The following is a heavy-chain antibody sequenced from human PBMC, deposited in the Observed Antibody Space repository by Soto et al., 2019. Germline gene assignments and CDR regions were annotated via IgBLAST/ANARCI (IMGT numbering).Heavy chain of an antibody. J-gene: IGHJ4*02. D-gene: IGHD6-19*01. CDR1: GGSINSSSYY. Sequence: SETLSLTCTVSGGSINSSSYYWGWIRQPPGKGLEWIGSIYYSGSTYYNPSLKSRVTISVDTSKNQFSLKLSSVTAADTAVYYCARTSGPNIQGGYFDYWGQGTLVTVSS. CDR3: ARTSGPNIQGGYFDY. V-gene: IGHV4-39*01. CDR2: IYYSGST.